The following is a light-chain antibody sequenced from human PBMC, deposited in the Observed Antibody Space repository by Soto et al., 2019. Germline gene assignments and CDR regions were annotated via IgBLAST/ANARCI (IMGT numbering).Light chain of an antibody. Sequence: EIVLTQSPGTLSLSPGERGTLSCRASQSVSDNYLAWYQHKPGQAPRLLIYDASNRATGIPDRFSGSGSGTDFTLTISRLEPEDFAVYYCQQYGTSPRTFGLGTKVDIK. CDR3: QQYGTSPRT. CDR2: DAS. V-gene: IGKV3-20*01. J-gene: IGKJ1*01. CDR1: QSVSDNY.